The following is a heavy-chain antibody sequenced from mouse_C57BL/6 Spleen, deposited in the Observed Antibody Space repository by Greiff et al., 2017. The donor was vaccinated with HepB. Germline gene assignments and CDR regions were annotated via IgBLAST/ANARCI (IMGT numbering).Heavy chain of an antibody. V-gene: IGHV5-17*01. CDR3: ARSLLLRYYFDY. D-gene: IGHD1-1*01. J-gene: IGHJ2*01. Sequence: DVMLVASGGGLVKPGGSLKLSCAASGFTFSDYGMHWVRQAPEKGLEWVAYISSGSSTIYYADTVKGRFTISRDNAKNTLFLQMTSLRSEDTAMYYCARSLLLRYYFDYWGQGTTLTVSS. CDR1: GFTFSDYG. CDR2: ISSGSSTI.